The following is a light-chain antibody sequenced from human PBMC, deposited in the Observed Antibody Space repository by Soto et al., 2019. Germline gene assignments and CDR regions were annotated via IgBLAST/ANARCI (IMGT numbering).Light chain of an antibody. J-gene: IGLJ2*01. CDR2: EDN. CDR3: QSYDNNSVV. Sequence: NFMLTQPHSVSESPGKTVTISCTRSSGSIASNFVQWYQQRPGSAPTTVIYEDNQRSSGVPDRFSGSIDSASNSASLTISGLKTGDEAEYYCQSYDNNSVVFGGGTKLTVL. CDR1: SGSIASNF. V-gene: IGLV6-57*03.